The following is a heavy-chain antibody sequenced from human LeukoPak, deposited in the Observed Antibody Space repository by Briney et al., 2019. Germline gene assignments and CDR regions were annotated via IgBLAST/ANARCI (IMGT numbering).Heavy chain of an antibody. CDR1: GFTFSSFA. J-gene: IGHJ3*02. Sequence: GGSLRLSCAASGFTFSSFAMSWVRQAPGKGLEWVSAISGRGDTTYYADSVKGRFTISRDNSKNTLYLQMNSLRAEDTAVYYCAKDEGYCSGGSCYLGAFDIWGQGTMVTVSS. V-gene: IGHV3-23*01. CDR3: AKDEGYCSGGSCYLGAFDI. CDR2: ISGRGDTT. D-gene: IGHD2-15*01.